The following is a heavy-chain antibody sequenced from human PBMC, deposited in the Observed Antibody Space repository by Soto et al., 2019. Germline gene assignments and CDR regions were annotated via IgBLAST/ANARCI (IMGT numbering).Heavy chain of an antibody. CDR1: FTFSMYS. V-gene: IGHV3-21*01. CDR2: ISSGGDYI. J-gene: IGHJ5*02. D-gene: IGHD3-10*01. Sequence: EVQVVESGGGLVQPGGSLRLSCSFTFSMYSMNWVRQAPGKGLEWVASISSGGDYIKYADSVKGRFTISRDNAKNSVSLQMNSLRVDDTAIYFCTRDQEGSDDSWFDPWGQGTLVTVSS. CDR3: TRDQEGSDDSWFDP.